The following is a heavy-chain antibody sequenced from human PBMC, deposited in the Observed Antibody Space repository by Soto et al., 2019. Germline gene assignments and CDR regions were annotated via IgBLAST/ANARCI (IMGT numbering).Heavy chain of an antibody. CDR3: ARTDYYYDISGYAPDAFDI. J-gene: IGHJ3*02. CDR1: GGSISSYY. Sequence: SETLSLTCTVSGGSISSYYWSWIRQPPGKGLEWIGYIYYSGSTNYNPSLKSRVTISVDTSKNQFSLKLSSVTAADTAVYYCARTDYYYDISGYAPDAFDIWGQGTTVTVSS. V-gene: IGHV4-59*01. CDR2: IYYSGST. D-gene: IGHD3-22*01.